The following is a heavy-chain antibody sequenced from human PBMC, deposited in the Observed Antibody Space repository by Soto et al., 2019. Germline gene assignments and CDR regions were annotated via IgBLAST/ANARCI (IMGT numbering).Heavy chain of an antibody. J-gene: IGHJ4*02. V-gene: IGHV4-59*11. CDR2: IDYTGAT. D-gene: IGHD7-27*01. CDR1: GGSINNHY. CDR3: ARANWYFDY. Sequence: SETLSLTCTVSGGSINNHYRSWIRQPPGKGLEWIGYIDYTGATNYSPSLASRVTISVDTSKNQFSLKLTSLTAADTAIYYCARANWYFDYWGQGTLVTVSS.